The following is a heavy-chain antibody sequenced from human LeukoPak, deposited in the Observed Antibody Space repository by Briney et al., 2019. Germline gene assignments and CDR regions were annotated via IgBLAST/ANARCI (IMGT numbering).Heavy chain of an antibody. V-gene: IGHV1-69*13. CDR2: IIPIFGTA. CDR3: ARGSSGSYYKGGYNWFDP. CDR1: GYTFTSYG. Sequence: GASVKVSCKASGYTFTSYGISWVRQAPGQGPEWMGGIIPIFGTANYAQKFQGRVTITADESTSTAYMELSSLRSEDTAVYYCARGSSGSYYKGGYNWFDPWGQGTLVTVSS. D-gene: IGHD3-10*01. J-gene: IGHJ5*02.